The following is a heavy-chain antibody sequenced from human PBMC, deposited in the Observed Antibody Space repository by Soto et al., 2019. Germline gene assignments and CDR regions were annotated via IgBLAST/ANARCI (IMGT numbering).Heavy chain of an antibody. CDR1: GFTFSGYG. CDR2: IWYDGSKK. Sequence: QVQLVESGGGAVQPGRSLRLSCAVSGFTFSGYGMHWVRQTPGKGLEWVAVIWYDGSKKYYADSVKGRFTISRDDSKSTLYLQMHSLRAEDTAVYYCARDLGDSSTGYYFDYWGQGTLVTVSS. V-gene: IGHV3-33*01. J-gene: IGHJ4*02. CDR3: ARDLGDSSTGYYFDY. D-gene: IGHD3-22*01.